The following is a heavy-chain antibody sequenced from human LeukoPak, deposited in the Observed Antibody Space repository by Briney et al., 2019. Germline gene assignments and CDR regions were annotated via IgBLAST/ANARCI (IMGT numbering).Heavy chain of an antibody. V-gene: IGHV3-15*01. CDR1: GFTFRDAW. D-gene: IGHD2-15*01. CDR3: AKGTKLAVAANNYFDY. CDR2: TRSKTDGGTT. Sequence: GGSLRLSCAASGFTFRDAWMTWVRQAPGKGLEWVGRTRSKTDGGTTDYAVSVQGRFTISRDDSKNTLYLQMSSLKTEDTAVYYCAKGTKLAVAANNYFDYWGQGTLLTVSS. J-gene: IGHJ4*02.